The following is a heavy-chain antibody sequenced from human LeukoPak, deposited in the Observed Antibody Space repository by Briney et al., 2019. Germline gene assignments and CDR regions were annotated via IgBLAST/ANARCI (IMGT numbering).Heavy chain of an antibody. J-gene: IGHJ5*02. V-gene: IGHV4-59*01. Sequence: SETLSLTCSVSGGSISGFYWSWIRQPPGKGLEWIAFIYNSGIMNYNPSLKSRVTISVDTSKNQFSLKLSSVTAADTAVYYCARVSGYCSGGSCSNWFDPWGQGTLVTVSS. CDR1: GGSISGFY. D-gene: IGHD2-15*01. CDR3: ARVSGYCSGGSCSNWFDP. CDR2: IYNSGIM.